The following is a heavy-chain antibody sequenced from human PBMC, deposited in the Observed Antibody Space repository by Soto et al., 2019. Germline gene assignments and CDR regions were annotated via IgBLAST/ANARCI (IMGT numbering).Heavy chain of an antibody. Sequence: QITLKESGPTLVKPTQTLTLTCTFSGFSLRKSGVGVGWIRRPPGKALEWLALIYWDDDKSYSPSLKSRLTITKDTSKNQVVLTMTNMDPVDTATYYCAHLTTGGFYFDYWGQGTLVTVSS. CDR2: IYWDDDK. CDR3: AHLTTGGFYFDY. V-gene: IGHV2-5*02. D-gene: IGHD4-17*01. CDR1: GFSLRKSGVG. J-gene: IGHJ4*02.